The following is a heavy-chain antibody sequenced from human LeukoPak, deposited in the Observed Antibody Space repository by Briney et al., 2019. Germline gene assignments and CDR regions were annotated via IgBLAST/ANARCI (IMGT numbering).Heavy chain of an antibody. V-gene: IGHV4-59*12. CDR3: ARVWVGAVAGYYYYYYMDV. J-gene: IGHJ6*03. CDR2: IYYSGST. Sequence: PSETLSLTCTVSGGSISGYYWSWIRQPPGKGLEWIGSIYYSGSTYYNPSLKSRVTISVDTSKNQFSLRLSSVTAADTAVYYCARVWVGAVAGYYYYYYMDVWGKGTTVTVPS. D-gene: IGHD6-19*01. CDR1: GGSISGYY.